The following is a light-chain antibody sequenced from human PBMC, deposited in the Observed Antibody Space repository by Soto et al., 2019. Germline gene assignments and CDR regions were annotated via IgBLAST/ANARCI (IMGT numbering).Light chain of an antibody. CDR1: QSVSSK. CDR3: HQYSSWPPYS. CDR2: AAS. Sequence: EIVMTQSPATLSVSPGERATLSCRASQSVSSKLAWYQQKPGQAPRLLIYAASTRATGISARFSGSGSGTEFTHTIASLQSEDFAVYYCHQYSSWPPYSLGQGTKLEIK. J-gene: IGKJ2*03. V-gene: IGKV3-15*01.